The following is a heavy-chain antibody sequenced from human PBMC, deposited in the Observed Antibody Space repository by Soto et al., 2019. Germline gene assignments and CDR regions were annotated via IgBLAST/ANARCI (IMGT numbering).Heavy chain of an antibody. CDR2: MFYSGLT. CDR3: APLSVSLSGPYGIHV. CDR1: GYSVTSSDYY. J-gene: IGHJ6*02. D-gene: IGHD2-15*01. Sequence: SETLSLTCSVSGYSVTSSDYYWAWIRQPPGKGLEWIGSMFYSGLTYYNPSLKSRVTLSVDTSKNQFSVRLNSVTAADTAVYYCAPLSVSLSGPYGIHVWGQGTTVTAP. V-gene: IGHV4-39*01.